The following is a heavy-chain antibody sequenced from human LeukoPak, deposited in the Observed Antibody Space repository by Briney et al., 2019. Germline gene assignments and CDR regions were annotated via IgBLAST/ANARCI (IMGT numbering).Heavy chain of an antibody. CDR3: ARAYSTYYSYYYYMDV. V-gene: IGHV3-30*04. J-gene: IGHJ6*03. CDR1: GFTFSSYA. Sequence: GGTLRLSCAASGFTFSSYAMHWVRQAPGKGLEWVAVISYDGSNKYYADSVKGRFTISRDNSKNTLYLQMNSLRAEDMAVYYCARAYSTYYSYYYYMDVWGKGTTVTVSS. CDR2: ISYDGSNK. D-gene: IGHD6-13*01.